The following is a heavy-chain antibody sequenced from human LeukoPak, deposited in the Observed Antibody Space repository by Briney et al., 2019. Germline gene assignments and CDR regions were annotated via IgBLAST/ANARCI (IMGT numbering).Heavy chain of an antibody. CDR3: AKSRSGSRNDAFDI. CDR1: GFTFSSYE. Sequence: GGSLRLSCAASGFTFSSYEMNWVRQAPGKGLEWVSYISSSGGTISYADSVKGRFTISRDNAKKSLYLQMNSLRAEDTAVYYCAKSRSGSRNDAFDIWGQGTMVTVSS. J-gene: IGHJ3*02. CDR2: ISSSGGTI. V-gene: IGHV3-48*03. D-gene: IGHD3-10*01.